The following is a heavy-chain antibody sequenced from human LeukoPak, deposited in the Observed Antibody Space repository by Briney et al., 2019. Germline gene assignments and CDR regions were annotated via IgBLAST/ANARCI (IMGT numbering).Heavy chain of an antibody. CDR1: GFTFSSYK. Sequence: GGSLRLSCAASGFTFSSYKMNWVRQAPGKGLEWVSYISSSGSTIYYADSVKGRFTISRDNAKNSLYLQMNSLRAEDTAVYYCAREGGAMVRGVIAKSFDYWGQGTLVTVSS. CDR3: AREGGAMVRGVIAKSFDY. CDR2: ISSSGSTI. D-gene: IGHD3-10*01. J-gene: IGHJ4*02. V-gene: IGHV3-48*03.